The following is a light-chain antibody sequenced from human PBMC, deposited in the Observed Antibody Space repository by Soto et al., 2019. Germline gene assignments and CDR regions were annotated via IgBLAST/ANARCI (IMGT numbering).Light chain of an antibody. CDR1: SSNIGNNY. CDR2: SNN. Sequence: QSVLTQPPSASGTPGQRVTISCSGSSSNIGNNYVYWYLQLPGTAPKLLIYSNNQRPSGVPDRFSGSKSGTSASLAISGLRSEDEADYYCAAWDDSLSGYVFGTGTKLTVL. V-gene: IGLV1-47*02. J-gene: IGLJ1*01. CDR3: AAWDDSLSGYV.